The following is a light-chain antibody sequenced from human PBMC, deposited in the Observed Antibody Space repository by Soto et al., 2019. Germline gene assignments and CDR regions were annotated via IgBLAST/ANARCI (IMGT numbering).Light chain of an antibody. Sequence: QSALAQPASVSGSPGQSITISCTGTSSDIGNYNYVSWYQQHPGKAPKPMIYEVSNRPSGVSNRFSGSKSGNTASLTISGLQAEDEADYYCSSYTSSSTLNYVFGTGTKVTVL. V-gene: IGLV2-14*01. CDR3: SSYTSSSTLNYV. CDR2: EVS. J-gene: IGLJ1*01. CDR1: SSDIGNYNY.